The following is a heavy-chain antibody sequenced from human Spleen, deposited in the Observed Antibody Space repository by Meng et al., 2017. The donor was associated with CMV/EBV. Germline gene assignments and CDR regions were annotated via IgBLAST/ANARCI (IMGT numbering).Heavy chain of an antibody. CDR3: ARVGYCSSTSCYLDTEYYFDY. V-gene: IGHV1-69*05. Sequence: SVKVSCKASGYTFTTYGISWVRQAPGQGLEWMGGIIPIFGTANYAQKFQGRVTITTDESTSTAYMELSSLRSEDTAVYYCARVGYCSSTSCYLDTEYYFDYWGQGTLVTVS. J-gene: IGHJ4*02. D-gene: IGHD2-2*01. CDR1: GYTFTTYG. CDR2: IIPIFGTA.